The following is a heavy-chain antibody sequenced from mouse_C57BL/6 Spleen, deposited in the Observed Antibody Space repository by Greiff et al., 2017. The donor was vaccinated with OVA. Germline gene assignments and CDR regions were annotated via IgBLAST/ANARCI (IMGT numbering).Heavy chain of an antibody. CDR1: GYTFTEYT. J-gene: IGHJ1*03. CDR3: ARHEDSYYYGSSYWYFDV. Sequence: LQESGAELVKPGASVKLSCKASGYTFTEYTIHWVKQRSGQGLEWIGWFYPGSGSIKYNEKFKDKATLTADKSSSTVYMELSRLTSEDSAVYFCARHEDSYYYGSSYWYFDVWGTGTTVTVSS. D-gene: IGHD1-1*01. V-gene: IGHV1-62-2*01. CDR2: FYPGSGSI.